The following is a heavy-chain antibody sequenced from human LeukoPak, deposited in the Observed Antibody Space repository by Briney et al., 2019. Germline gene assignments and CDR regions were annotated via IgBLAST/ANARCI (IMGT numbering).Heavy chain of an antibody. D-gene: IGHD6-13*01. Sequence: PGGSLRLSCSASGXTFSNYGMHCVRQAPGKGLEWVAGISEDGINKYYADSVKARFTISRDNSNNTLFLQINNLIADDTAVYYCAKDRETTASGTFDYWGQGALVTVSS. CDR1: GXTFSNYG. CDR3: AKDRETTASGTFDY. V-gene: IGHV3-30*18. CDR2: ISEDGINK. J-gene: IGHJ4*02.